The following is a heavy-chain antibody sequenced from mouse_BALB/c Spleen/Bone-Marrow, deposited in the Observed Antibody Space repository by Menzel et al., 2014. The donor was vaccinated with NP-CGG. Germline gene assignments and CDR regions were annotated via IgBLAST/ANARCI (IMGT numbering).Heavy chain of an antibody. V-gene: IGHV1-77*01. CDR1: GYTLTDYV. Sequence: QVHVKQSGPELVKPGASVNMSCKASGYTLTDYVISWVKQRTGQGLEWIGEIYPGSGSTYYNEKFKGKATLTADKSSNTAYMQLSSLTSEDSAVYFCARYYDYDWYFDVWGAGTTVTVSS. D-gene: IGHD2-4*01. CDR2: IYPGSGST. CDR3: ARYYDYDWYFDV. J-gene: IGHJ1*01.